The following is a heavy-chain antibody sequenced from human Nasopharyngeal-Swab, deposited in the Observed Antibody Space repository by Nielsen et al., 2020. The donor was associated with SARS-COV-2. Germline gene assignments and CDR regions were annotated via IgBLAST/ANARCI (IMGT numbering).Heavy chain of an antibody. CDR3: AKENQLTRFDY. V-gene: IGHV3-23*01. J-gene: IGHJ4*02. Sequence: RGSLRLSCVVSGFIFSRSAMTWVRQAPGKGLEWVSGISASGGSTYYADSVKGRFTISRDNSKNILYLQMNSLTVEDTAVYYCAKENQLTRFDYWGQGTLVTVSS. CDR2: ISASGGST. D-gene: IGHD1-14*01. CDR1: GFIFSRSA.